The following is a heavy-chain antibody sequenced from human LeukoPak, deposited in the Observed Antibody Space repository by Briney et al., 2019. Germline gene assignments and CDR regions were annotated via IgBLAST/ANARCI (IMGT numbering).Heavy chain of an antibody. V-gene: IGHV3-48*04. D-gene: IGHD3-3*01. CDR3: ARDEPYDFWSGYLGY. CDR1: GFTFSDYS. J-gene: IGHJ4*02. Sequence: GGSLRLPCAASGFTFSDYSMDWVRQAPGKGLEWISFISTSGSTIYYANSVKGRFTISRDNAKNSLYLQMNSLRAEDTAMYYCARDEPYDFWSGYLGYWGQGTLVTVSS. CDR2: ISTSGSTI.